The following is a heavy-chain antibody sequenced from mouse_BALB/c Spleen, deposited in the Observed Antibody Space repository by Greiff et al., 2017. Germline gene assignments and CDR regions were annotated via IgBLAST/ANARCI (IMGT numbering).Heavy chain of an antibody. J-gene: IGHJ2*01. CDR2: ISYSGST. CDR1: GYSITSDYA. D-gene: IGHD2-4*01. CDR3: ARWGDYDGFDY. V-gene: IGHV3-2*02. Sequence: EVKLQESGPGLVKPSQSLSLTCTVTGYSITSDYAWNWIRQFPGNKLEWMGYISYSGSTSYNPSLKSRISITRDTSKNQFFLQLNSVTTEDTATYYCARWGDYDGFDYWGQGTTLTVSS.